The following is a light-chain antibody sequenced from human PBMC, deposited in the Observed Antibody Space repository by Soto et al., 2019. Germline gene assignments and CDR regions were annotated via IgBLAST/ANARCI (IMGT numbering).Light chain of an antibody. CDR3: CSYAGSPWV. CDR1: SSDVGSYNL. Sequence: QSALTQPASVSGSPGQSITISCTGTSSDVGSYNLVSWYQQHPGKAPKLIIYEGSKRPSGVSNRFSGSKSGNTASLTISGLQAEDEADYYCCSYAGSPWVFGGGTKLTVL. J-gene: IGLJ3*02. V-gene: IGLV2-23*01. CDR2: EGS.